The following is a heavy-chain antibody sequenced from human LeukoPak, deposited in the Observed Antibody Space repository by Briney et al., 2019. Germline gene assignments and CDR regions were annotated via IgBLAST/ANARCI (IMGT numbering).Heavy chain of an antibody. CDR3: AREYSASEH. CDR1: GYTFVGYY. D-gene: IGHD5-12*01. V-gene: IGHV1-2*02. Sequence: ASVKVSCKASGYTFVGYYLHWVRQAPRQGLEWMAWIDPYTGNTHYAQKFQGRITVTWDTSISTTYMELSWLTSDDTALYYCAREYSASEHWGQGTLVTVSS. J-gene: IGHJ1*01. CDR2: IDPYTGNT.